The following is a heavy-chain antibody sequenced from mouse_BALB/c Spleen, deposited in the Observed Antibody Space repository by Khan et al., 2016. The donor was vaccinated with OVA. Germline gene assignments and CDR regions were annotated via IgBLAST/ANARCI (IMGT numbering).Heavy chain of an antibody. D-gene: IGHD1-2*01. V-gene: IGHV9-3*02. CDR2: INTNTGEP. Sequence: QIQLVQSGPELKKPGETVKISCKASGYTFTNYGMNWVKQAPGKGLKWMGWINTNTGEPTYAEEFKGRFAFSLATPASTAYLQINNRKNEDTASYFCARRFRTAYPLYYYAMDYGGQGTSVTVSS. CDR1: GYTFTNYG. CDR3: ARRFRTAYPLYYYAMDY. J-gene: IGHJ4*01.